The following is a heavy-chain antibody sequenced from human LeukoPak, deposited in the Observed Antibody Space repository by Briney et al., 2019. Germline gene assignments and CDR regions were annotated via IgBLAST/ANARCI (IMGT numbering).Heavy chain of an antibody. CDR3: ARHYGSGSYLVY. CDR2: IYHSGST. J-gene: IGHJ4*02. Sequence: SETLSLTCTVSGYSISSGYYWGWIRQPPGKGLEWIGSIYHSGSTYYNPSLKSRVTISVDTSKNQFSLKLSSVTAADTAVYYCARHYGSGSYLVYWGQGTLVTVSS. V-gene: IGHV4-38-2*02. CDR1: GYSISSGYY. D-gene: IGHD3-10*01.